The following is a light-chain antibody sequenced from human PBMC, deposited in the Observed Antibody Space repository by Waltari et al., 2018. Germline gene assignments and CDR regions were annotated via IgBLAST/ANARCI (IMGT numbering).Light chain of an antibody. CDR2: DAS. J-gene: IGKJ4*01. CDR1: QSVSSY. CDR3: QQRSNWPLT. Sequence: EIVLTQSPATLSLSPGERVTLSCRASQSVSSYLAWYQQKAGQAPRLLIHDASNRATGIPARFSGSGSGTDFTLTISSLEPEDFAVYYCQQRSNWPLTFGGGTKVEIK. V-gene: IGKV3-11*01.